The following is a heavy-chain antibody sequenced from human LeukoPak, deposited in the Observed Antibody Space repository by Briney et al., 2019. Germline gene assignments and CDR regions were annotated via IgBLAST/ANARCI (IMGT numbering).Heavy chain of an antibody. J-gene: IGHJ4*02. CDR1: GGSISSGSYY. V-gene: IGHV4-39*07. CDR3: ARRQNYYDSSGYYHTLFDY. Sequence: SETLSLTCTVSGGSISSGSYYWSWIRQPPGKGLEWIGEINHSGSTNYNPSLKSRVTISVDTSKNQFSLKLSSVTAADTAVYYCARRQNYYDSSGYYHTLFDYWGQGTLVTVSS. CDR2: INHSGST. D-gene: IGHD3-22*01.